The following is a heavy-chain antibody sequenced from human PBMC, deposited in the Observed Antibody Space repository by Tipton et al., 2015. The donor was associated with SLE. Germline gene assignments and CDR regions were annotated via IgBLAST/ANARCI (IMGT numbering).Heavy chain of an antibody. CDR2: IKPDGSEK. CDR1: GFTFSSYW. V-gene: IGHV3-7*03. CDR3: ARDPANWDFWSVDSPYIDV. J-gene: IGHJ6*03. Sequence: SLRLSCAASGFTFSSYWMSWVRQAPGKGLEWVANIKPDGSEKYYVDSVKGRFTISRDNAKNSLYLQMNSLRAEDTAVYYCARDPANWDFWSVDSPYIDVWGKGTTVTVAS. D-gene: IGHD3-3*01.